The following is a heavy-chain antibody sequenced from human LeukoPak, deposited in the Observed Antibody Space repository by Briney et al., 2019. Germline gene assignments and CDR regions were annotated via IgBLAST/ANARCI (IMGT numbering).Heavy chain of an antibody. D-gene: IGHD2-15*01. J-gene: IGHJ4*02. CDR1: GFTFSNYG. Sequence: GGSLRLSCAASGFTFSNYGMHWVRHTPDKGLEWVAIISNAGNAQFYADSVKGRFTISRDNSKNTLYLQMNSLRAEDTAVYYCAKDKLFVVVVAATDDGDYWGQGTLVTVSS. CDR2: ISNAGNAQ. V-gene: IGHV3-30*18. CDR3: AKDKLFVVVVAATDDGDY.